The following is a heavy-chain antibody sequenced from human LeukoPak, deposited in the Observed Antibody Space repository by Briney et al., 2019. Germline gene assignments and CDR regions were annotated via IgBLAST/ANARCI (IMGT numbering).Heavy chain of an antibody. Sequence: SETLSLTCAVSGYSISSGYYWGWIRQPPGKGLEWIGSIYHSGSTYYNPSLESRVTISVDTSKNQFSLKLSSVTAADTAVYYCAREGVGATRREYYFDYWGQGTLVTVSS. J-gene: IGHJ4*02. CDR1: GYSISSGYY. V-gene: IGHV4-38-2*01. CDR2: IYHSGST. CDR3: AREGVGATRREYYFDY. D-gene: IGHD1-26*01.